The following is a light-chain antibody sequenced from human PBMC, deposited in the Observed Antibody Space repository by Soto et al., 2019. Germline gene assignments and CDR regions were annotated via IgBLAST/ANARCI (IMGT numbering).Light chain of an antibody. Sequence: EIVLTQSPATLSLSPGERATLSCRVSQSVSSYLAWYQQKPGQAPRLFXYDASNRATGIPARFSGSGSGTDLTLTISSLEPEDFAVYYCQQRSNWPPWTFGQGTQVDIK. CDR2: DAS. CDR3: QQRSNWPPWT. V-gene: IGKV3-11*01. J-gene: IGKJ1*01. CDR1: QSVSSY.